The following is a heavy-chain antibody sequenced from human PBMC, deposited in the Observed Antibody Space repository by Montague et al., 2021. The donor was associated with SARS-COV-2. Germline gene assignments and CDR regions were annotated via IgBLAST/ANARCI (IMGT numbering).Heavy chain of an antibody. J-gene: IGHJ4*02. CDR1: GGSISPYY. Sequence: SETLSLTCTVSGGSISPYYWSWIRQPPGKGLEWIGNIYYTGSTXXXPSXXXRLTISVDTSENQFSLKVTSVTPADTAVYYCARVGWELRVGDYYFDYWGQGTLVTVSS. CDR3: ARVGWELRVGDYYFDY. CDR2: IYYTGST. D-gene: IGHD1-26*01. V-gene: IGHV4-59*01.